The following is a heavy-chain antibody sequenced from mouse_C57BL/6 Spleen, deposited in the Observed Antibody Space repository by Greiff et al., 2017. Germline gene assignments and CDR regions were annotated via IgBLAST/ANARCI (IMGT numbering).Heavy chain of an antibody. CDR1: GYTFTSYW. J-gene: IGHJ1*03. V-gene: IGHV1-52*01. Sequence: QVQLQQPGAELVRPGSSVKLSCKASGYTFTSYWMHWVKQRPIQGLEWIGNIDPSDSETHYNQKFKDKATLTVDKSSSTAYMQLSSLTSEDSAVYYCARSRVRPWYFDVWGTGTTVTVSS. CDR2: IDPSDSET. CDR3: ARSRVRPWYFDV. D-gene: IGHD2-14*01.